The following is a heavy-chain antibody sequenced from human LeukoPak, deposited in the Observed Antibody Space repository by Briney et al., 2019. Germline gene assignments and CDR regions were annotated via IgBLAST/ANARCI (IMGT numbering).Heavy chain of an antibody. V-gene: IGHV3-74*01. D-gene: IGHD3-16*01. CDR1: GFTFSNYC. CDR3: ARDQRGHGMDV. Sequence: GGSLRLSCAASGFTFSNYCMHWVRQAPGKGLVWVSRINTDGGSTTYADSVKGRFTISRANAKNTLFLQMTSRRADTTAVYFSARDQRGHGMDVWGQGTTVTASS. CDR2: INTDGGST. J-gene: IGHJ6*02.